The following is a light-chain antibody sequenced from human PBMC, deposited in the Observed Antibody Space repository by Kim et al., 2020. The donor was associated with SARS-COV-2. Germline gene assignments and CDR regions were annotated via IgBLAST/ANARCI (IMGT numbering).Light chain of an antibody. V-gene: IGLV1-40*01. CDR2: GNI. J-gene: IGLJ2*01. CDR1: SSNIGAGSD. CDR3: QSYDSSLGVV. Sequence: GQRVTISCTGSSSNIGAGSDVHWYRQPPGTAPKLLIYGNINRPSGVPDRFSGSKSGTSASLAITGLQAEDEADYYCQSYDSSLGVVFGGGTQLTVL.